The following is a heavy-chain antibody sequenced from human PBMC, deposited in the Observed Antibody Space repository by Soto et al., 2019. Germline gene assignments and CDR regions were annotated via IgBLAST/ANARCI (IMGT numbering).Heavy chain of an antibody. J-gene: IGHJ4*02. CDR2: TIPLLGIA. CDR1: GGTFSSYT. CDR3: APGGYYDSSGPLYY. Sequence: QVQLVQSGAEVKKPGSSVKVSCKASGGTFSSYTISWVRQAPGQGLEWMGRTIPLLGIANYAQKFQGRVTNTADKSTSTAYMELSSLRSEDTAVYYCAPGGYYDSSGPLYYWGQGTLVTFSS. V-gene: IGHV1-69*02. D-gene: IGHD3-22*01.